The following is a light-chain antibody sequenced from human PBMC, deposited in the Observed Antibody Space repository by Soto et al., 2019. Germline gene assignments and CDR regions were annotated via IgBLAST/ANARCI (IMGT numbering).Light chain of an antibody. V-gene: IGKV3-20*01. CDR3: QQYGSSART. Sequence: EIVLTRSQGTLYLSPGERATLSCRASQRVSSYLAWYQQTPGQAPRLLISGASSRATGIPDRFRGSVSGTDLTLTISRLEPEEFAVYNCQQYGSSARTFGQVTQGEVK. CDR2: GAS. CDR1: QRVSSY. J-gene: IGKJ1*01.